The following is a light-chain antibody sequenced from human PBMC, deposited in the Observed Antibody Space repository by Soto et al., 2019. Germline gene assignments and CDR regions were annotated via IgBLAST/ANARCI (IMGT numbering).Light chain of an antibody. Sequence: QSVLNQPRSVSGAPGQSVTISCTGTSSDVGFYNYISWYQHHPGKAPQRMIYDVSIRPSGVPDRCSGPKSGNTASLTISGLQAEDEADYYCCSYAGSHWVFGGGTKVTVL. CDR3: CSYAGSHWV. V-gene: IGLV2-11*01. CDR1: SSDVGFYNY. CDR2: DVS. J-gene: IGLJ3*02.